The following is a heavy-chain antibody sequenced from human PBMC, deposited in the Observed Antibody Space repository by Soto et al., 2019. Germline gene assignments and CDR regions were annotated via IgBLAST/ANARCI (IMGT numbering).Heavy chain of an antibody. CDR2: IIPILGIA. Sequence: GASVKVSCKASGGTFSSYTISWVRQAPGQGLEWMGRIIPILGIANYAQKNKGRVTITADKSTSTAYIELSSLRSEDTAVNYSAREWQQLVLYNYYYYYGMDVWGQGTTVTVSS. CDR3: AREWQQLVLYNYYYYYGMDV. J-gene: IGHJ6*02. CDR1: GGTFSSYT. D-gene: IGHD6-13*01. V-gene: IGHV1-69*04.